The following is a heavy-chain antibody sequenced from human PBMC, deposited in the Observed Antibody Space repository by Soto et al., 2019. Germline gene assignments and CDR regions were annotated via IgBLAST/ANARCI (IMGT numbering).Heavy chain of an antibody. CDR1: GGSISSYY. J-gene: IGHJ6*03. V-gene: IGHV4-59*01. Sequence: SETLSLTCTVSGGSISSYYWSWIRQPPGKGLEWIGYIYYSGSTNYNPSLKSRVTISVDTSKNQFSLKLSSVTAADTAVYYCARELRGYCSSTSCSAGEYYYYYMDVWGKGTTVTVSS. CDR2: IYYSGST. CDR3: ARELRGYCSSTSCSAGEYYYYYMDV. D-gene: IGHD2-2*01.